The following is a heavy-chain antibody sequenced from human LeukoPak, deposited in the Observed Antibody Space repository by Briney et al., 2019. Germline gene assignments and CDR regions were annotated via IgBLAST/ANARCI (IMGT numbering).Heavy chain of an antibody. CDR1: GGSFSGYY. CDR2: INRSGST. D-gene: IGHD6-13*01. Sequence: SETLSLTCAVYGGSFSGYYWSWIRQPPGKGLEWIGEINRSGSTNYNPSLKSRVTISVDTSKNQFSLKLSSVTAADTAVYYCARGYIAAASYYFDYWGQGTLVTVSS. J-gene: IGHJ4*02. CDR3: ARGYIAAASYYFDY. V-gene: IGHV4-34*01.